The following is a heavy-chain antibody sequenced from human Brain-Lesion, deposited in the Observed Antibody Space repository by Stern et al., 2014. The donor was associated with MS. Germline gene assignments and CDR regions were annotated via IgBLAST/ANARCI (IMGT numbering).Heavy chain of an antibody. J-gene: IGHJ4*01. V-gene: IGHV1-2*04. CDR2: INPNSGGT. CDR1: GNSFTHFY. CDR3: ARGGRYYADY. D-gene: IGHD2-2*01. Sequence: QMQLVQSGAEVKKPGASVRVSCEASGNSFTHFYIHWVRQAPGQGLEWMGGINPNSGGTKVAQKFQGWVTITRDTSMTTAYMEVASLTSDDTAVYYCARGGRYYADYWGHGTLVTVSS.